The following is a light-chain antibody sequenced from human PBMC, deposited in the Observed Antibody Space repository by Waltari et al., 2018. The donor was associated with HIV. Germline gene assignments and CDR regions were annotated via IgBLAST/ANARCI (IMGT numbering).Light chain of an antibody. CDR3: CSYAGTYTYV. V-gene: IGLV2-11*01. CDR2: EGF. J-gene: IGLJ1*01. Sequence: QSALTQPRSVSGSPGQSVTISCTGTASDLGYFDYVSWYQQYPGKAPQVLIYEGFQRPSGVPDRFTASKSGITASLTISGLQDEDEADYYCCSYAGTYTYVFGSGTTVTVL. CDR1: ASDLGYFDY.